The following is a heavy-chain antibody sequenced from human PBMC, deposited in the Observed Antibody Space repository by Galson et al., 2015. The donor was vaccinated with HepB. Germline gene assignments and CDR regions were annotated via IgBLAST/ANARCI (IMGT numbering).Heavy chain of an antibody. J-gene: IGHJ4*02. CDR1: GFTFSSYA. D-gene: IGHD3-3*01. CDR2: ISGSGGST. V-gene: IGHV3-23*01. Sequence: SLRLSCAASGFTFSSYAMSWVRQAPGKGLEWVSAISGSGGSTYYADSVKGRFTISRDNSKNTLYLQMNSLRAEDTAVYYCAKDGRKRLLYGSYFDYWGQGTLVTVSS. CDR3: AKDGRKRLLYGSYFDY.